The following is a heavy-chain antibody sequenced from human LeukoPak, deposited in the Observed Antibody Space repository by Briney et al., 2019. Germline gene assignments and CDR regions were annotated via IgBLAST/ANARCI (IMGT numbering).Heavy chain of an antibody. Sequence: PGGSLRLSCAASGFTFSSYAVSWVRQAPGKGLEGVSAISGSGGSTYYADSVKGRFTISRDNSKNTLYLQMNSLRAEDTAVYYCAKDPSLYYGFDYWGQGTLVTVSS. CDR2: ISGSGGST. CDR3: AKDPSLYYGFDY. CDR1: GFTFSSYA. J-gene: IGHJ4*02. D-gene: IGHD3-10*01. V-gene: IGHV3-23*01.